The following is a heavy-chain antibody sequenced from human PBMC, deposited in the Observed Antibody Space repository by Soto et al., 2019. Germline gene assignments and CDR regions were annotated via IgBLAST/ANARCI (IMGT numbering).Heavy chain of an antibody. Sequence: QVQLVQSGAEVKKPGASVKVSCKASGYTFTRYAMHWVRQAPGQRLEWMGWINAGNGNTKYSQKFQGRVTITRDTSVSAAYMEVSSLRSEDTAVYDCARDVGATGDWGQGTLFTVSS. V-gene: IGHV1-3*01. D-gene: IGHD1-26*01. CDR1: GYTFTRYA. CDR3: ARDVGATGD. J-gene: IGHJ4*02. CDR2: INAGNGNT.